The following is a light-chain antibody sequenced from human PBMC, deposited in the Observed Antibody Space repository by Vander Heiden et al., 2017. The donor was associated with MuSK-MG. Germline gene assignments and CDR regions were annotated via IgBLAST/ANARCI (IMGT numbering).Light chain of an antibody. CDR1: QSLLHSNGYIF. V-gene: IGKV2-28*01. CDR2: LGS. CDR3: VQTLQTPYT. Sequence: EIVMTQSPLSLPVTPGEPASISCRSSQSLLHSNGYIFLDWYLKKPGQSPQLLIYLGSNRASGVPDRFSGSGSGTDFTLKISRVEAEDVGVGVYYCVQTLQTPYTFGQGTKLEI. J-gene: IGKJ2*01.